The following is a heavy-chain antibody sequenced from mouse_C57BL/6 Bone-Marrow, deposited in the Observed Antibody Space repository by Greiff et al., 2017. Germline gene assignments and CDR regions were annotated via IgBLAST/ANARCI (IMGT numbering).Heavy chain of an antibody. CDR1: GFTFSDAW. CDR2: IRNKANNHAT. D-gene: IGHD1-1*01. V-gene: IGHV6-6*01. J-gene: IGHJ3*01. Sequence: VQLKESGGGLVQPGGSMKLSCAASGFTFSDAWMDWVRQSPEKGLEWVAEIRNKANNHATYYAESVKGRFTISRDDSKSSVYLQMNSLRAEDTGIYYCTPLNYYGSSYPFAYWGQGTLVTVSA. CDR3: TPLNYYGSSYPFAY.